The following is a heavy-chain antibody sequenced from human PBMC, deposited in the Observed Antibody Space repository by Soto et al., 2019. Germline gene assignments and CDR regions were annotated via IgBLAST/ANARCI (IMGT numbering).Heavy chain of an antibody. J-gene: IGHJ6*02. D-gene: IGHD3-22*01. Sequence: EVQLVESGGGLVQPGRSLRLSCAASGFTFDDYAMHWVRQAPGKGLEWVSGISWNSGSIGYADSVKGRFTISRDNAKNSLYLQMNSLRAEDTALYYCAKDSGVNYYDSSGYYQIYYYYGMDVWGQGTTVTVSS. CDR2: ISWNSGSI. V-gene: IGHV3-9*01. CDR3: AKDSGVNYYDSSGYYQIYYYYGMDV. CDR1: GFTFDDYA.